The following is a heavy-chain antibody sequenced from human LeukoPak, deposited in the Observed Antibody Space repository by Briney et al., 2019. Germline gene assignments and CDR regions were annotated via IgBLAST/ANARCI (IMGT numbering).Heavy chain of an antibody. CDR3: ARGLDSVGNY. D-gene: IGHD2-15*01. CDR1: GFTFSSST. Sequence: GGSLRLSCAPSGFTFSSSTTKWVRQAPGEGLEWVSSISGSSSTIFYADSVKGRFALSRDNAKNSLYLQMDRLRDADTPVYFCARGLDSVGNYCGQGTLVTVSS. CDR2: ISGSSSTI. J-gene: IGHJ4*02. V-gene: IGHV3-48*02.